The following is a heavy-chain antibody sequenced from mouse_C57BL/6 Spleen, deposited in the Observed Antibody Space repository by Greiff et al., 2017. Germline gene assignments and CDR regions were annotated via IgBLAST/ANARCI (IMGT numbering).Heavy chain of an antibody. V-gene: IGHV5-4*01. CDR1: GFTFSSYA. CDR3: ARRTVQGYFYV. J-gene: IGHJ1*03. CDR2: ISDGGSYT. D-gene: IGHD1-1*01. Sequence: EVQLVESGGGLVKPGGSLKLSCAASGFTFSSYAMSWVRQTPEKRLEWVATISDGGSYTSYPDNVKGRFTISRDNAKNNLYLQMSHLKSEDTAMYYCARRTVQGYFYVWGTGTTVTVSS.